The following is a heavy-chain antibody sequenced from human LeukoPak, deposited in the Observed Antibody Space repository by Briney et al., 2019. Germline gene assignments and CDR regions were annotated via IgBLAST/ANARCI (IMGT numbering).Heavy chain of an antibody. V-gene: IGHV3-23*01. CDR3: SRGGFHHGFDI. Sequence: GGPLRLSCAASGFTFSSYAMSWVREAPGKGLEWGSAISGSGGSTYYADSVKGRFTISRDNSKNTLSLQMNSLRVEDTAVYYCSRGGFHHGFDIWGQGTMVTVSS. D-gene: IGHD3-22*01. CDR2: ISGSGGST. J-gene: IGHJ3*02. CDR1: GFTFSSYA.